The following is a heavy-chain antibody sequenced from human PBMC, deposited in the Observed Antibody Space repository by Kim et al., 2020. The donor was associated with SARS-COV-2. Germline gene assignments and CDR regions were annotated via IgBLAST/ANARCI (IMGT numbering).Heavy chain of an antibody. CDR3: ARQVRQWLVRWGQAFDI. CDR2: IYYSGST. V-gene: IGHV4-59*08. J-gene: IGHJ3*02. D-gene: IGHD6-19*01. CDR1: GGSISSYY. Sequence: SETLSLTCTVSGGSISSYYWSWIRQPPGKGLEWIGYIYYSGSTNNNPSLKSRVTISVDTSKNQFSLMLSSVTAADTAVHYCARQVRQWLVRWGQAFDIW.